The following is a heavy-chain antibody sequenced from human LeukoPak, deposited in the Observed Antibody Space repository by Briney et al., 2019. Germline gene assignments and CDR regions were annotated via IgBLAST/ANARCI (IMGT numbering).Heavy chain of an antibody. D-gene: IGHD3-10*01. CDR3: ARVRCITMVRGVIIRSCYFDY. V-gene: IGHV4-34*01. Sequence: TSETLSLTCAVYGGSFSGYYWRWIRQPPGKGLEWIGEINHSGSSNYNPSLKSRVTISVDTSKNQFSLKLSSVTAADTAVYYCARVRCITMVRGVIIRSCYFDYWGQGTLVTVSS. CDR2: INHSGSS. J-gene: IGHJ4*02. CDR1: GGSFSGYY.